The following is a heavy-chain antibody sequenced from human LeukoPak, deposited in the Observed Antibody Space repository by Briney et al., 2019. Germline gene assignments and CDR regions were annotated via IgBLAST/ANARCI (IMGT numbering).Heavy chain of an antibody. CDR3: TTDLGDYYDSSGYRWRDWFDP. CDR1: GFTFSNAW. CDR2: IKSKTDGGTT. J-gene: IGHJ5*02. V-gene: IGHV3-15*01. D-gene: IGHD3-22*01. Sequence: GGSLRLSCAASGFTFSNAWMSWVRQAPGKGLEWVGRIKSKTDGGTTDYAAPVKGRFTISRDDSKNTLYLQMNSLKTEDTAVYYCTTDLGDYYDSSGYRWRDWFDPWGQGTLVTVSS.